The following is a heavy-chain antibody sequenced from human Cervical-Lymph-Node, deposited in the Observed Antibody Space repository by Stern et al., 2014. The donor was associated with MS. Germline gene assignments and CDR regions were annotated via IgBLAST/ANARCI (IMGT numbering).Heavy chain of an antibody. J-gene: IGHJ4*02. D-gene: IGHD3-10*01. Sequence: QMQLVQSGAEVKKPGASVKVSCKASGYSFISNDIHWVRQATGQALEWMGWMNPKSGNTAYGKKFQGRVTMTRDTSISTAYMELSGLRPEDTAFYYCARGRLFGSGPQPFFFDHWAQGSQVTV. V-gene: IGHV1-8*02. CDR1: GYSFISND. CDR2: MNPKSGNT. CDR3: ARGRLFGSGPQPFFFDH.